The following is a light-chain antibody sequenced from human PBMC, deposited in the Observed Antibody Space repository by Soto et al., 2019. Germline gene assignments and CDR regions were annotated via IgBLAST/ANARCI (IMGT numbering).Light chain of an antibody. J-gene: IGKJ5*01. CDR1: QSVSGY. Sequence: EIVLTQSPATLSLSPGERATLSCRASQSVSGYLVWYQQKPGQAPRLLIYDASNRATGIPARFSGSGSGTDFTLTISSLEPEDSALYYCQQRSNWPPEITFGQGTRLEIK. CDR3: QQRSNWPPEIT. CDR2: DAS. V-gene: IGKV3-11*01.